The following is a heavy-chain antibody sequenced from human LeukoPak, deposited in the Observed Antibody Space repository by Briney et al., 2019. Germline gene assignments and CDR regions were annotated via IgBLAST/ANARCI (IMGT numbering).Heavy chain of an antibody. CDR1: GYTFTSYG. CDR2: ISAYNGNT. CDR3: ARDNKITMVRGVIAY. Sequence: ASVKVSCKASGYTFTSYGISWVRQAPGQGLEWMGWISAYNGNTNYAQKFQGRVTMTTDTSTSTAYMELRSLRSDDTAVYYCARDNKITMVRGVIAYWGQGTLVTVPS. D-gene: IGHD3-10*01. V-gene: IGHV1-18*01. J-gene: IGHJ4*02.